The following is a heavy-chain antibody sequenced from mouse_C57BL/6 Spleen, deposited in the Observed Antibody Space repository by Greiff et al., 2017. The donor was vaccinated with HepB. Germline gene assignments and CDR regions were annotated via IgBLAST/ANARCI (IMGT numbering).Heavy chain of an antibody. V-gene: IGHV2-2*01. D-gene: IGHD2-13*01. CDR2: IWSGGST. Sequence: QVQLKESGPGLVQPSQSLSITCTVSGFSLTSYGVHWVRQSPGKGLEWLGVIWSGGSTDYNAAFISRLSISKDNSKSQVFFKMNSLQADDTAIYYCARGGEYFDVWGTGTTVTVSS. J-gene: IGHJ1*03. CDR3: ARGGEYFDV. CDR1: GFSLTSYG.